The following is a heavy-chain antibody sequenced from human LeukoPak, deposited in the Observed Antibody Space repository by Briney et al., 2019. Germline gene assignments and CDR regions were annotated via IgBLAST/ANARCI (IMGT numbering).Heavy chain of an antibody. D-gene: IGHD3-10*01. Sequence: PGGSLRLSCAASGFTFSSYAMSWVRQAPGKGLERVANIKPDGRDKYHVDSVKGRFTISRDNAKASLYLLMNSLRAEDTAVYYCSTGSGHAFDIWGQGTMVTVSS. CDR3: STGSGHAFDI. V-gene: IGHV3-7*01. J-gene: IGHJ3*02. CDR2: IKPDGRDK. CDR1: GFTFSSYA.